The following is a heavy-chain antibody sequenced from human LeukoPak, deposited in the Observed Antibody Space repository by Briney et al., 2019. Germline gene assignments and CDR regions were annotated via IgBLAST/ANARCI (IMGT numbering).Heavy chain of an antibody. CDR3: ARGDPHADL. CDR1: GFDLSAYE. V-gene: IGHV3-48*03. D-gene: IGHD5-24*01. CDR2: ITISGHTK. J-gene: IGHJ5*02. Sequence: GSLRLSCAASGFDLSAYEMNWVRQAPGKGLEWIADITISGHTKNYADSVKGRFSISRDNARTSLYLQMHSLRVEDTGVYYCARGDPHADLWGQGTLVTVSS.